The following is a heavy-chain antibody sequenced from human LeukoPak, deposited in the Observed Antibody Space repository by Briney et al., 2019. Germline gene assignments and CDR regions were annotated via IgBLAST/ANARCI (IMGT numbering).Heavy chain of an antibody. CDR3: ARGTMVRGVIITSFDY. Sequence: SETLSLTCTVSGGSINSYYWSWIRQPPGKGLEWIGYIYYSGSTNYNPSLKSRVTISVDTSKNQFSLKLSSVTAADTAVYYCARGTMVRGVIITSFDYWGQGTLVTVSS. CDR1: GGSINSYY. V-gene: IGHV4-59*08. D-gene: IGHD3-10*01. CDR2: IYYSGST. J-gene: IGHJ4*02.